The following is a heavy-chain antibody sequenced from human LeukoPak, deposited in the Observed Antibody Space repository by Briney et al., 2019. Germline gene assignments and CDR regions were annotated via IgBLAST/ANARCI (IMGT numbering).Heavy chain of an antibody. CDR3: ARERKYDSNFDY. CDR1: GFTFSSYW. J-gene: IGHJ4*02. V-gene: IGHV3-74*01. D-gene: IGHD1-1*01. CDR2: INSDGSST. Sequence: PGGSLRLSCAASGFTFSSYWMHWVRQAPGKGLVWVSRINSDGSSTSYADSVKGRFTVSRDNAKSALYLQMNSLRAEDTAVYYCARERKYDSNFDYWGQGILVTVSS.